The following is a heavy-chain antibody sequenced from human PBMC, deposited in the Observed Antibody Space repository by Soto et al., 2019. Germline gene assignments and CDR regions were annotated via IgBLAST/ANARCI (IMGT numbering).Heavy chain of an antibody. D-gene: IGHD7-27*01. CDR3: ARESSSWGSDAAH. Sequence: GGSLRLSCAASGFSVSGNYMGWVRQAPGKGLEWVSAIYSGGITHYADSVKGRFTISRDNSKNTLYLQMNSLRAEETAVYYCARESSSWGSDAAHWGQGTLVTFSS. CDR2: IYSGGIT. J-gene: IGHJ4*02. V-gene: IGHV3-53*01. CDR1: GFSVSGNY.